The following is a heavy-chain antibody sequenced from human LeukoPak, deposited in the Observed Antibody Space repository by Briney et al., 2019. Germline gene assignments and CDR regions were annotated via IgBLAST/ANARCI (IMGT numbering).Heavy chain of an antibody. CDR2: TYYRSKWYN. Sequence: SQTLSLTCVISGDSVSSNSGAWNWIRHSPSRGLEWLGRTYYRSKWYNEYAVSMRSRVTINPDTSKNQFSLQLNSVTPEDTAVYYCAGGSVTGSGWDFWGQGTLVTVSS. CDR1: GDSVSSNSGA. J-gene: IGHJ4*02. V-gene: IGHV6-1*01. CDR3: AGGSVTGSGWDF. D-gene: IGHD6-19*01.